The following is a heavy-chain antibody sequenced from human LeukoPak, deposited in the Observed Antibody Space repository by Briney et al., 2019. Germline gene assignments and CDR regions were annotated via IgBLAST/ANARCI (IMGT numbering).Heavy chain of an antibody. CDR1: GGSISSSSYY. CDR2: IYYSGST. D-gene: IGHD2-2*01. V-gene: IGHV4-39*01. CDR3: ARRDRYCSSTSCYGHRFDP. Sequence: SETLSLTCTVSGGSISSSSYYCGWIRQPPGKGLEWIGSIYYSGSTYYNPSLKSRLTMSVDTSKNQFSLKLSSVTAADTAVYYCARRDRYCSSTSCYGHRFDPWGQGTLVTVSS. J-gene: IGHJ5*02.